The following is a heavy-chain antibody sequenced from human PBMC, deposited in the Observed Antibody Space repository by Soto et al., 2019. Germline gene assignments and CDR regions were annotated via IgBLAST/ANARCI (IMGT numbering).Heavy chain of an antibody. CDR1: GFTFSHYG. CDR3: AKDDDTSSHSSLLDF. CDR2: TWSGGRGE. D-gene: IGHD3-22*01. V-gene: IGHV3-33*06. J-gene: IGHJ4*02. Sequence: QVQLVESGGGVVQPGTSLRLSCAASGFTFSHYGIHWVRQAPGKGLEWVALTWSGGRGENYADSVRGRFTVSRDNSKTTVYLQMNSLRVEDTAVYYCAKDDDTSSHSSLLDFRGQGTLVTVSS.